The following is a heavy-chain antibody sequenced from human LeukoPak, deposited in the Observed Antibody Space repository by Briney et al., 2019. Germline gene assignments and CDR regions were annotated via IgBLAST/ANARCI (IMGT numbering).Heavy chain of an antibody. V-gene: IGHV3-15*01. J-gene: IGHJ4*02. CDR3: AKYNIGWNFGS. CDR1: GLTLSTAW. CDR2: IKSKTEGGTT. Sequence: PGGSLRLSCTASGLTLSTAWMSWVRQAPGKGLGWVGRIKSKTEGGTTDYAAPVKGRFTISIDDSKNTLYLQMNSLTTGDTAVYYCAKYNIGWNFGSWGQGTLVTVSS. D-gene: IGHD6-19*01.